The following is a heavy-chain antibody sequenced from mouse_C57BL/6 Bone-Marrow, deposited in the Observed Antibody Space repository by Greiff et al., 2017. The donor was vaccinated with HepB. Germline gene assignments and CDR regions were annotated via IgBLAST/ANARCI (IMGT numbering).Heavy chain of an antibody. J-gene: IGHJ2*01. CDR1: GFTFSSYT. CDR3: ARLGYDYDNYFDY. V-gene: IGHV5-9*01. Sequence: DVKLVESGGGLVKPGGSLKLSCAASGFTFSSYTMSWVRQTPEKRLEWVATISGGGGNTYYPDSVKGGFTISRDNAKNTLYLRMSSLRSEDTALYDCARLGYDYDNYFDYWGQGTTLTVSS. D-gene: IGHD2-4*01. CDR2: ISGGGGNT.